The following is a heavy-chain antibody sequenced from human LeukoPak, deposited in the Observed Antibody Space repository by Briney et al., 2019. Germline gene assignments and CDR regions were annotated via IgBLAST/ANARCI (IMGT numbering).Heavy chain of an antibody. J-gene: IGHJ5*01. CDR3: AGDADTINWFFF. CDR1: SDSFSRRTSY. CDR2: ISYSGST. V-gene: IGHV4-39*07. D-gene: IGHD2-2*01. Sequence: SETLSLTCTASSDSFSRRTSYWGWLRQPPGRGLEWIGSISYSGSTSYNPSLKSRVTISVDTSKSQFSLKLTSVTAADTAVYYCAGDADTINWFFFWGQGTLVTVSS.